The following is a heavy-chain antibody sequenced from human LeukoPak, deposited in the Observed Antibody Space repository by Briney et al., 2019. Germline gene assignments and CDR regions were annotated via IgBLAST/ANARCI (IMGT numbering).Heavy chain of an antibody. V-gene: IGHV3-48*04. CDR3: AKDIVGGGNDY. J-gene: IGHJ4*02. D-gene: IGHD2-21*01. Sequence: GGSLRLSCAASGFTFSSYSMNWVRQAPGKGLEWVSYISSSSSTIYYADSVKGRFTISRDNAKNSIYLQMNSLRVEDMAIYYCAKDIVGGGNDYWGQGTLVTVSS. CDR1: GFTFSSYS. CDR2: ISSSSSTI.